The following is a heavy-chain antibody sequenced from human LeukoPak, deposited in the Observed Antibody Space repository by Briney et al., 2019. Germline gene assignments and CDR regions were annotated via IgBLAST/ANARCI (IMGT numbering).Heavy chain of an antibody. CDR2: INHSGST. CDR3: ARDYYDSSGYNSY. J-gene: IGHJ4*02. V-gene: IGHV4-34*01. CDR1: GVSFSGYY. Sequence: SETLSLTCAVYGVSFSGYYWSWIRQPPGKGLEWIGEINHSGSTNYNPSLKSRVTISVDTSKNQFSLKLSSVTAADTAVYYCARDYYDSSGYNSYWGQGTLVTVSS. D-gene: IGHD3-22*01.